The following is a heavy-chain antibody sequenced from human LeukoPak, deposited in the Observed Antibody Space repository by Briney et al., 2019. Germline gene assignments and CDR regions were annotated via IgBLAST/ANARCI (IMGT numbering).Heavy chain of an antibody. D-gene: IGHD2-15*01. V-gene: IGHV3-23*01. Sequence: GGSLRLSCAASGCTFSSYAMSWVRQAPGKGLEWVSAISGSGGSTYYADSVKGRFTISRDNSKNMLYLQMNSLRAEDTAVYYCAKDRGRVVVAASLNYWGQGTLVTVSS. J-gene: IGHJ4*02. CDR1: GCTFSSYA. CDR2: ISGSGGST. CDR3: AKDRGRVVVAASLNY.